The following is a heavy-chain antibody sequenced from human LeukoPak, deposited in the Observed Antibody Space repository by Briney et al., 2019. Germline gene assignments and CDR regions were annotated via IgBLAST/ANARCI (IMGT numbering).Heavy chain of an antibody. V-gene: IGHV4-59*08. CDR2: IYDSGST. D-gene: IGHD6-19*01. J-gene: IGHJ4*02. CDR3: ASGYSSGWYGV. CDR1: GGSISSYF. Sequence: SETLSLTCTASGGSISSYFRSWIRQPPGKGLEWIGYIYDSGSTNYNPSFKSRVTISVDTPKNQFSLKLSSVTAADTAVYYCASGYSSGWYGVWGQGTLVTVSS.